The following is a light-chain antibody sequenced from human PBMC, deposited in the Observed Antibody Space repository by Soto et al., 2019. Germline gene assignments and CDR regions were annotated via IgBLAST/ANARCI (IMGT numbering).Light chain of an antibody. J-gene: IGKJ2*01. CDR3: QQLNSYPPMYT. Sequence: IQLTQSPSSLSASVGDRVTITCRASQGISSYLAWYQQKPGKAPKLLIYAASTLQSGVPPSFSGSGPGKDFTPTIGSLQPENFATYYCQQLNSYPPMYTLGRGTKLESK. V-gene: IGKV1-9*01. CDR2: AAS. CDR1: QGISSY.